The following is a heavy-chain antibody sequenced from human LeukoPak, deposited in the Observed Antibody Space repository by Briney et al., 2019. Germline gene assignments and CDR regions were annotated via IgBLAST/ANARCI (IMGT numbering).Heavy chain of an antibody. V-gene: IGHV3-9*01. Sequence: GGSLRLSCAASGFTFDDYAMHWVRHAPGKGLEWVSGISWNSGSIGYADSVKGRFTISRDNAKNSLYLQMNSLRAEDTALYYCAKDISGGYCSGGSCYSPFPILEYWYFDLWGRGTLVTVSS. CDR3: AKDISGGYCSGGSCYSPFPILEYWYFDL. J-gene: IGHJ2*01. CDR1: GFTFDDYA. CDR2: ISWNSGSI. D-gene: IGHD2-15*01.